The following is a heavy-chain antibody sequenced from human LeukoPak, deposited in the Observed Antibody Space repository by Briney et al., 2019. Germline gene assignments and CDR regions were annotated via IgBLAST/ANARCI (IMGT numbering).Heavy chain of an antibody. V-gene: IGHV3-30*02. J-gene: IGHJ5*02. D-gene: IGHD6-13*01. CDR2: IRYDGSNK. CDR1: GFTFSSYG. Sequence: GGSLRLSCAASGFTFSSYGMHWVRQAPGKGLEWVAFIRYDGSNKYYADSVKGRFTISRDNSKNTLYLQMNSLRAEDTAVYYCAKLGGGSSNGYNWFDPWGQGTLVTVSS. CDR3: AKLGGGSSNGYNWFDP.